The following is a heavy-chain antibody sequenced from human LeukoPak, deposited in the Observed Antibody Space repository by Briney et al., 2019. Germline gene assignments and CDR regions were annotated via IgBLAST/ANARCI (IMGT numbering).Heavy chain of an antibody. CDR2: INHSGST. D-gene: IGHD1-7*01. J-gene: IGHJ4*02. V-gene: IGHV4-34*01. CDR3: ARGCSYNWNYRLREPFDY. CDR1: GGSFSSYY. Sequence: SETLSLTCAVYGGSFSSYYWSWIRQPPGKGLEWIGEINHSGSTNYNPSLKSRVTISVDTSKNQFSLKLSSATAADTAVYYCARGCSYNWNYRLREPFDYWGQGTLVTVSS.